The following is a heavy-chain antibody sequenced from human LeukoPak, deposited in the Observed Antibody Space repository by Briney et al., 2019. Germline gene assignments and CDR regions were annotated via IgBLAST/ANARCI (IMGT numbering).Heavy chain of an antibody. CDR3: ARFANYDYIWGSYRYTGFDY. V-gene: IGHV4-34*01. J-gene: IGHJ4*02. CDR1: GGSFSGYY. CDR2: INHSGST. D-gene: IGHD3-16*02. Sequence: PSETLSLTCAVYGGSFSGYYWSWIRQPPGKGLEWIGEINHSGSTNYNPSLKSRATISVDTSKNQFSLKLSSVTAADTAVYYCARFANYDYIWGSYRYTGFDYWGQGTLVTVSS.